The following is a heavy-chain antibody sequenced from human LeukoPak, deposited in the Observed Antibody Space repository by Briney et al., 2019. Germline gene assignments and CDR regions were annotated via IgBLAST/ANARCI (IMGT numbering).Heavy chain of an antibody. D-gene: IGHD3-16*01. J-gene: IGHJ6*02. CDR2: IYYSGST. CDR3: SRSGLTGMREYERADYYYYGMDL. V-gene: IGHV4-30-4*01. CDR1: GGSISSGDYY. Sequence: PSETLSLTCTVSGGSISSGDYYWSWIRQPPGKGLEWIGYIYYSGSTYYNPSLKSRVTISVDTSKNQLSLKLTSVTAADTALYYCSRSGLTGMREYERADYYYYGMDLWGQGTAVTVFS.